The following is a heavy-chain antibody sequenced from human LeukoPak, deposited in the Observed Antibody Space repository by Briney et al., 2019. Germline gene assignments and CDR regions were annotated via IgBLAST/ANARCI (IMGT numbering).Heavy chain of an antibody. J-gene: IGHJ4*02. D-gene: IGHD2-2*02. CDR2: IIPIFGTA. V-gene: IGHV1-69*13. CDR3: ARLSQQYTVPYYFDY. CDR1: GGTFISYA. Sequence: ASVKVSCKASGGTFISYAISWVRQAPGQGLEWMGGIIPIFGTANYAQKFQGRVTITADESTSTAYMELSSLRSEDTAVYYCARLSQQYTVPYYFDYWGQGTLVTVSS.